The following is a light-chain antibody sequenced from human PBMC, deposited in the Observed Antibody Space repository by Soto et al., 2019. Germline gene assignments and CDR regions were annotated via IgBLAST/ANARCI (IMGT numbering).Light chain of an antibody. CDR2: KAS. V-gene: IGKV1-5*03. J-gene: IGKJ1*01. CDR1: QSISSW. Sequence: DIQMTQSPSPLSASVRNRITNTFRASQSISSWLAWYQEKPGTAPHLLIFKASTLQSGVPSRFSGSGSGTEFTLTISSLQPDDSATYYCQQYSDNWTFGQGTKVDIK. CDR3: QQYSDNWT.